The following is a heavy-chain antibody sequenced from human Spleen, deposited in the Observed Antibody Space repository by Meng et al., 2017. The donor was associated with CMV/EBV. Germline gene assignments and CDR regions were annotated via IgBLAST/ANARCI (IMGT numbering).Heavy chain of an antibody. CDR1: GGSVSSGSYY. V-gene: IGHV4-61*01. J-gene: IGHJ5*02. CDR3: ARVLGNNWFDP. D-gene: IGHD7-27*01. Sequence: CTGSGGSVSSGSYYWSWIRQPPGEGLEWIGYIYYSGSTNYNPSLKSRVTISVDTSKNQFSLKLSSVTAADTAVYYCARVLGNNWFDPWGQGTLVTVSS. CDR2: IYYSGST.